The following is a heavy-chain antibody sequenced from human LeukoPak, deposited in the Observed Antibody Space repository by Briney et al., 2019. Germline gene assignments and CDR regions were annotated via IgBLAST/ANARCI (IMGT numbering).Heavy chain of an antibody. V-gene: IGHV5-51*01. CDR3: ARLGTYWSNYYFEY. Sequence: GESLKISCQGSGYSFTTYWIGWVRQMPGKGLECMGIIYPGDSDTRYSPSFQGQVTISADKSINTAYLQWRSLQASDTAMYYCARLGTYWSNYYFEYWGQGTLVTVSS. CDR2: IYPGDSDT. J-gene: IGHJ4*02. CDR1: GYSFTTYW. D-gene: IGHD3-10*01.